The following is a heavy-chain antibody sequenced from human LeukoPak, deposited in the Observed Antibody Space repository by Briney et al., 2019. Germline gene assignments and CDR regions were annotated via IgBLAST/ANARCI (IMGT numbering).Heavy chain of an antibody. CDR3: AKFTYYDFWSYFDY. J-gene: IGHJ4*02. CDR2: ISGSGGST. CDR1: GFTFSSYA. Sequence: HPGGSLRLSCAASGFTFSSYAMSWVRQAPGKGLEWVSAISGSGGSTYYADSVKGRFTISRDNSKNTLYLQMNSLRAEDTAVYYCAKFTYYDFWSYFDYWGQGTLVTVSS. V-gene: IGHV3-23*01. D-gene: IGHD3-3*01.